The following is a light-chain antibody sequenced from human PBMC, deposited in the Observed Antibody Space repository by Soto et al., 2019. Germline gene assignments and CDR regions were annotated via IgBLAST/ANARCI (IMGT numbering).Light chain of an antibody. J-gene: IGLJ2*01. V-gene: IGLV2-14*03. CDR2: DVT. CDR3: SSYTTTSAVA. CDR1: SSDVGGYNY. Sequence: QSALTQPASVSGSPVQWITISCTGTSSDVGGYNYVSWYQQHPGKAPKLMIYDVTNRPSGVSYRFSGSKSGNTASLTISGLQAEDEADYYCSSYTTTSAVAFGGGTKLTVL.